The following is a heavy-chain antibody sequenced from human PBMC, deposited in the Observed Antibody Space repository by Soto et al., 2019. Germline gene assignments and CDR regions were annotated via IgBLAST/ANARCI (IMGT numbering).Heavy chain of an antibody. Sequence: QVQLVESGGGLVKPGGSLRLSCAASGFTFSDYYMSWIRQAPGKGLEWVSYISSSGSTIYYADSLKGRFTISRDNAKNSLYRQMNSLRAEDTAVYYCARVAVANWLSYYFDYWGQGTLVTVSS. J-gene: IGHJ4*02. CDR2: ISSSGSTI. V-gene: IGHV3-11*01. CDR3: ARVAVANWLSYYFDY. CDR1: GFTFSDYY. D-gene: IGHD6-19*01.